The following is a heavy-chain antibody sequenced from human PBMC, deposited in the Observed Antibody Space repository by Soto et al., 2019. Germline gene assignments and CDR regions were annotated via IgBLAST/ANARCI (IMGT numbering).Heavy chain of an antibody. Sequence: QVQLVQSGTAVKKPGASVKVSCKASGVTFSSYSISWVRQAPGQGLEWMGGIIPMFNITNYAQRFQGRVTITADKSTSTVYMELNSLRSEDTAVYYCARDKEMAIITAFVYWGEGTLGTVAS. J-gene: IGHJ4*02. CDR3: ARDKEMAIITAFVY. D-gene: IGHD5-12*01. CDR2: IIPMFNIT. CDR1: GVTFSSYS. V-gene: IGHV1-69*17.